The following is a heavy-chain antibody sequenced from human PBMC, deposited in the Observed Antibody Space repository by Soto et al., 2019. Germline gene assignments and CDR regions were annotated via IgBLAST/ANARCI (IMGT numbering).Heavy chain of an antibody. CDR1: GFTFSSYI. Sequence: PGGSLRLSCAASGFTFSSYIMNWVRQAPGKGLEWVSFIHSSSSTIYYADSVKGRFTISRDNAKNSLYLQMNSLRDEDTAVYYCARDRGYTYGFDFWGQGALVTVSS. J-gene: IGHJ4*02. CDR2: IHSSSSTI. CDR3: ARDRGYTYGFDF. V-gene: IGHV3-48*02. D-gene: IGHD5-18*01.